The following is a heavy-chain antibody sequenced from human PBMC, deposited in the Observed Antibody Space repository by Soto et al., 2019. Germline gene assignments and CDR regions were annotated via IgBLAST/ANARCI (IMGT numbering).Heavy chain of an antibody. D-gene: IGHD3-10*01. Sequence: EVQLLESGGGLVQPGGSLRLSCVASGFTFKNYDMRWVRQAPGRGVEWVSGISGSGAITYYADSVRGRFTISRDNSKNTLYLDLNSLRAENAAIYYCAKDRRFRSYYESAGHYNNWGQGTLVTVSS. CDR1: GFTFKNYD. CDR2: ISGSGAIT. CDR3: AKDRRFRSYYESAGHYNN. V-gene: IGHV3-23*01. J-gene: IGHJ4*02.